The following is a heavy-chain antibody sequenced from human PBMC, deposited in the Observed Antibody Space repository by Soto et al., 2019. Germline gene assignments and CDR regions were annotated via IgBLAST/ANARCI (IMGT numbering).Heavy chain of an antibody. V-gene: IGHV4-59*08. CDR3: ARRYGYSFDY. CDR2: IYYSGNT. Sequence: QVQLQESGPGLVKPSETLSLTCTVSGGSISSYYWSWIRQPPGKGLEWIGYIYYSGNTNYNPSLKRRVTISVDTSKNQFSLKLSAVTAADTAVYYWARRYGYSFDYWGQGTLVTVSS. D-gene: IGHD1-1*01. CDR1: GGSISSYY. J-gene: IGHJ4*02.